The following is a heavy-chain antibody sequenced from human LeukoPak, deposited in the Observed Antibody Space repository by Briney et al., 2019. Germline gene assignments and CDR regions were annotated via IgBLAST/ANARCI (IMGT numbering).Heavy chain of an antibody. CDR2: IKQDGSEK. Sequence: PGGSLRLSCAASGFTLSSYWMRWVRQAPGKGLEWVANIKQDGSEKYYVDSVKGRFTISRDNAKNSLYLQMNSLRAEDTAVYYCARQNIYDFWSDYYYYHYYMDVWGKGTTVTVSS. J-gene: IGHJ6*03. CDR1: GFTLSSYW. V-gene: IGHV3-7*01. CDR3: ARQNIYDFWSDYYYYHYYMDV. D-gene: IGHD3-3*01.